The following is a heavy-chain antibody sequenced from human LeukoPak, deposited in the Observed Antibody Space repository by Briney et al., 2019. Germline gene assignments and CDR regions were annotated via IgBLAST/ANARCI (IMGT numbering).Heavy chain of an antibody. CDR3: AKVIVGATRSVSGFDY. CDR1: GFTFSSYA. D-gene: IGHD1-26*01. V-gene: IGHV3-23*01. Sequence: GGSLRLSCAASGFTFSSYAMSWVRQAPGKGLEWVSAISGSGGSTYYADSVKGRFTISRDNSKNTLYLQMNSLRAEDTAVYYCAKVIVGATRSVSGFDYWGQGTLVTVSS. CDR2: ISGSGGST. J-gene: IGHJ4*02.